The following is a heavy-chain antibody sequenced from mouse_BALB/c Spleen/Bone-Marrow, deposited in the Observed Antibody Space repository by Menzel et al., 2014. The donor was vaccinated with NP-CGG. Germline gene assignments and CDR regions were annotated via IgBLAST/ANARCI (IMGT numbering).Heavy chain of an antibody. CDR1: GYSITSKYA. J-gene: IGHJ2*01. D-gene: IGHD1-1*01. V-gene: IGHV3-2*02. Sequence: EVQLVESGPGLVKPSQSLSLTCTVTGYSITSKYAWNWIRQFPGNKLEWMGYISYSGSANYNPSLKSRISITRDTSKNQFFLQLNSVTTEDTATYYCVRGKHYGSDSPFDYWGQGITLAVSS. CDR3: VRGKHYGSDSPFDY. CDR2: ISYSGSA.